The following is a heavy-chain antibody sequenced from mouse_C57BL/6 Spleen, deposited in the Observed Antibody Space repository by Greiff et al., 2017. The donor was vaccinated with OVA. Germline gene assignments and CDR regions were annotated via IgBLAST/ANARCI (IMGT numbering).Heavy chain of an antibody. Sequence: QVQLQQSGAELARPGASVKLSCKASGYTFTSYGISWVKQRTGQGLEWIGEIYPRSGTTYYNEKFKGKATLTADKSSSTAYMELRSLTSEDSAVYFCARGYYYGSSPYWYFDVWGTGTTVTVSS. V-gene: IGHV1-81*01. D-gene: IGHD1-1*01. CDR3: ARGYYYGSSPYWYFDV. CDR2: IYPRSGTT. CDR1: GYTFTSYG. J-gene: IGHJ1*03.